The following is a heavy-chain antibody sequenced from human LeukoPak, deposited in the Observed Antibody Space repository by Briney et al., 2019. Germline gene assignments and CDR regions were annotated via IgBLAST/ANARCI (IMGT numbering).Heavy chain of an antibody. CDR2: MNPNSGNT. CDR1: GYTFTSYD. CDR3: ARVNTMVRGVIVFDY. Sequence: GASVKVSCKASGYTFTSYDINWVRQATGRGLEWMGWMNPNSGNTGYAQKFQGRVTMTRNTSISTAYMELSSLRSEDTAVYYCARVNTMVRGVIVFDYWGQGTLVTVSS. J-gene: IGHJ4*02. V-gene: IGHV1-8*01. D-gene: IGHD3-10*01.